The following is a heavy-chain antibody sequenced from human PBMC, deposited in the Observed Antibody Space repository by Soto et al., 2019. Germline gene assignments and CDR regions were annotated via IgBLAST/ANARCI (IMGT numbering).Heavy chain of an antibody. CDR1: GYTFTSYG. J-gene: IGHJ3*02. D-gene: IGHD3-22*01. CDR3: AACRYYYDSSGYYFLTAFDI. CDR2: ISAYNGNT. V-gene: IGHV1-18*01. Sequence: QVQLVQSGAEVKKPGASVKVSCKASGYTFTSYGIIWVRQAPGQGLEWMGWISAYNGNTNYAQKLQGRVTMTTDTSTSTAYMELRSLRSDDTAVYYCAACRYYYDSSGYYFLTAFDIWGQGTMVTVSS.